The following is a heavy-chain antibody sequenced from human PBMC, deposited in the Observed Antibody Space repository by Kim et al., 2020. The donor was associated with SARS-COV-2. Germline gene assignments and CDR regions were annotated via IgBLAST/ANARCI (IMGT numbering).Heavy chain of an antibody. CDR1: GYSFTSYW. CDR2: IYPGDSDT. Sequence: GGSLRLSCKGSGYSFTSYWIGWVRQMPGKGLEWLGIIYPGDSDTRYSPSFQGQVTISADKSISTAYLQWSSLKASDTAMYYCARHQASHPDYWGQGTLVTVSS. V-gene: IGHV5-51*01. J-gene: IGHJ4*02. CDR3: ARHQASHPDY.